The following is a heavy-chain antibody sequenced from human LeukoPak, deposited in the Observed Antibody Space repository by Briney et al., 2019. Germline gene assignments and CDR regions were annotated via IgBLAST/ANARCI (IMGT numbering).Heavy chain of an antibody. CDR1: GGTFSSYA. CDR2: IIPIFGTA. Sequence: GASVKVSCKASGGTFSSYAISWVRQAPGQGLEWMGGIIPIFGTANYAQKFQGRVTITTDESTSTAYMELSSLRSEDTAVYYCARPLSVDTAMVNRIYYYYYYMDVWGKGTTVTVSS. D-gene: IGHD5-18*01. CDR3: ARPLSVDTAMVNRIYYYYYYMDV. V-gene: IGHV1-69*05. J-gene: IGHJ6*03.